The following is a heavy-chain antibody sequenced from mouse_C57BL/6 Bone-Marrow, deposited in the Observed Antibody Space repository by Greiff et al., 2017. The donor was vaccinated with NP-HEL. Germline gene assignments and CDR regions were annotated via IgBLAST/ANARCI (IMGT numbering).Heavy chain of an antibody. CDR1: GYTFTDYY. CDR2: INPYNGGT. D-gene: IGHD2-3*01. V-gene: IGHV1-19*01. CDR3: ARQKGYYKFAY. Sequence: EVQLQQSGPVLVKPGASVKMSCKASGYTFTDYYMNWVKQSHGKSLEWLGVINPYNGGTGYNQKFKGKATLTVDQSSSTAYMELNSLTSEDSAVYYCARQKGYYKFAYWGQGTLVTVSA. J-gene: IGHJ3*01.